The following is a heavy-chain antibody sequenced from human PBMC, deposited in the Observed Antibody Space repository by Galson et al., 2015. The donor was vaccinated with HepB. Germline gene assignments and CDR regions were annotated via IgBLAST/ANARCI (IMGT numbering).Heavy chain of an antibody. CDR3: ARELRDTYYFDY. CDR1: GYTFTNYY. Sequence: SVKVSCKASGYTFTNYYIHWVRQAPGQGLEWMGIIIPSGGATSYAQKFQGGVTMTRDTSTSTVYMELSSLRSEDTAIYYCARELRDTYYFDYWGQGTLVTVSS. CDR2: IIPSGGAT. J-gene: IGHJ4*02. D-gene: IGHD3-10*01. V-gene: IGHV1-46*01.